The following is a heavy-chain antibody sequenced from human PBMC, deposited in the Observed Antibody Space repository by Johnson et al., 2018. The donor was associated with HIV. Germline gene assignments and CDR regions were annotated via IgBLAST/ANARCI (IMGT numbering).Heavy chain of an antibody. V-gene: IGHV3-30*04. CDR2: ISYDGTKK. Sequence: QVQLVESGGGVVQPGRSLRLSCAASGFTFSSYAMHWVRQAPGKGLEWVAVISYDGTKKYSAGSVKGRFTISRDNAKNSLYLQMNSLRAEDTAMYYCASYVDDTGHVSMIPGGAFDVWGQGTVVSVSS. J-gene: IGHJ3*01. CDR3: ASYVDDTGHVSMIPGGAFDV. D-gene: IGHD3-22*01. CDR1: GFTFSSYA.